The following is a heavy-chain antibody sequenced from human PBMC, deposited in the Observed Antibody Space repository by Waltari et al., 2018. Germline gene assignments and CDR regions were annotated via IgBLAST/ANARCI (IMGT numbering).Heavy chain of an antibody. CDR3: AEDPILGILGYFDY. CDR2: ISGSGGST. V-gene: IGHV3-23*01. D-gene: IGHD2-15*01. J-gene: IGHJ4*02. Sequence: EVQLLESGGGLVQPGGSLRLSCAASGFTFSSYAMCWVRQAPGKGLEWVSAISGSGGSTYYADSVKGRFTISRDNSKNTLYLQMNSLRAEDTAVYYCAEDPILGILGYFDYWGQGTLVTVSS. CDR1: GFTFSSYA.